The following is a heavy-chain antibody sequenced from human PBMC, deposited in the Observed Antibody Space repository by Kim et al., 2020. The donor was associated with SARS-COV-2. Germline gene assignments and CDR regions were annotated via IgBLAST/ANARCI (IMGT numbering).Heavy chain of an antibody. V-gene: IGHV6-1*01. CDR1: GDSVSNNRAG. CDR2: TYYRSKWSN. D-gene: IGHD2-15*01. CDR3: ARGGAYAFDI. J-gene: IGHJ3*02. Sequence: SQTLSLTCAISGDSVSNNRAGWHWIRQSPSRGLEWLGRTYYRSKWSNDYAVSVKSRMTFNPDTSKNQFSLQLNSVTPEDTPVYYCARGGAYAFDIWGQGTMVTVSS.